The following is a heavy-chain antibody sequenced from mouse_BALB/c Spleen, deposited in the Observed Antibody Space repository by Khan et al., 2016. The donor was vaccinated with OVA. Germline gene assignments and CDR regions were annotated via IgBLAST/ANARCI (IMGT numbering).Heavy chain of an antibody. CDR2: ISSGGDYT. CDR1: GFTFSSYS. J-gene: IGHJ3*01. CDR3: ASHLTGSFAY. V-gene: IGHV5-6*01. Sequence: EVLLVESGGDLVKPGGSLKLSCAASGFTFSSYSMSWVRQTPDTRLEWVATISSGGDYTYYPDSEKGRFTISRENAKNNLYLQMSSLKSEDTAMYYCASHLTGSFAYWGQGTLVTVSA. D-gene: IGHD4-1*01.